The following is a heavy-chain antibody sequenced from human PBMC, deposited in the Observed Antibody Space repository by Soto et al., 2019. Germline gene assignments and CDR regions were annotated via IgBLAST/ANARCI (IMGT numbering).Heavy chain of an antibody. CDR1: GGTFSSYA. V-gene: IGHV1-69*12. J-gene: IGHJ4*02. CDR2: IIPIFGTA. D-gene: IGHD4-17*01. Sequence: QVQLVQSGAEVKKPGSSVKVSCKASGGTFSSYAISWVRQAPGQGLEWMGGIIPIFGTANYAQKFQGRVTXXAXQXXSTAYMELSSLRSEDTAVYYCARHFDHGDLWYFDYWGQGSLVTVSS. CDR3: ARHFDHGDLWYFDY.